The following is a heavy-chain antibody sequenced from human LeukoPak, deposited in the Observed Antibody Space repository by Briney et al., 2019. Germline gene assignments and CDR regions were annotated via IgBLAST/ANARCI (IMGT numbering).Heavy chain of an antibody. CDR2: ISYDGSNK. CDR3: AKREVRGTYLYYFDY. V-gene: IGHV3-30*18. CDR1: GFTFSSFG. J-gene: IGHJ4*02. Sequence: GRSLRLSCAASGFTFSSFGMHWVRQAPGKGLEWVAVISYDGSNKYYADSVKGRFTISRDNSKNTLYLQMNSLRDEDTAVYYCAKREVRGTYLYYFDYWGQGTLVTVSS. D-gene: IGHD3-16*01.